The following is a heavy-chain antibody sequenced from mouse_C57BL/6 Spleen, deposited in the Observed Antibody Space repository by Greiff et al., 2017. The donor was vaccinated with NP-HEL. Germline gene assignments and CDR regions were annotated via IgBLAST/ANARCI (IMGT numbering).Heavy chain of an antibody. CDR3: ARNGLTGTLYYAMDY. CDR2: ISSGSSTI. Sequence: EVKLVESGGGLVKPGGSLKLSCAASGFTFSDYGMHWVRQAPEKGLEWVAYISSGSSTIYYADTVKGRFTISRDNAKNTLFLQMTSLRSEDTAMYYCARNGLTGTLYYAMDYWGQGTSVTVSS. V-gene: IGHV5-17*01. J-gene: IGHJ4*01. D-gene: IGHD4-1*01. CDR1: GFTFSDYG.